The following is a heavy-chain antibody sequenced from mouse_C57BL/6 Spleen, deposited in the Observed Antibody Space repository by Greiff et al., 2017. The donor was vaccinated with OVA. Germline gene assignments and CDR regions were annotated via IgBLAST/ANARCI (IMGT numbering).Heavy chain of an antibody. V-gene: IGHV1-19*01. Sequence: EVQLQQSGPVLVKPGASVKMSCKASGYTFTDYYMNWVKQSHGKSLEWIGVINPYNGGTSYNQKFKGKATLTVDKSSSTAYMELNSLTSEDSAVYYCARTGTTVVARYFDVWGTGTTVTVSS. J-gene: IGHJ1*03. D-gene: IGHD1-1*01. CDR2: INPYNGGT. CDR1: GYTFTDYY. CDR3: ARTGTTVVARYFDV.